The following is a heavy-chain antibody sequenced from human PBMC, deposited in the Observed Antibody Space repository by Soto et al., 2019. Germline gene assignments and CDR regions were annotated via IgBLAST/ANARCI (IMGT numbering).Heavy chain of an antibody. D-gene: IGHD3-10*01. CDR2: IYYSGST. CDR3: ARDRPPYLAP. CDR1: GGSISSYY. J-gene: IGHJ5*02. Sequence: SETLSLTCTVSGGSISSYYGSWIRQPPGKGLEWIGYIYYSGSTNYNPSLKSRVTISVDTSKNQFSLKLSSVTAADTAVYYCARDRPPYLAPWGQGTLVTVSS. V-gene: IGHV4-59*01.